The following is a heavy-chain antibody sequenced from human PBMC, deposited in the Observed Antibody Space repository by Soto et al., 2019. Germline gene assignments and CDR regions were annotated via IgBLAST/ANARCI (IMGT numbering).Heavy chain of an antibody. V-gene: IGHV1-69*13. CDR1: GGTFSSYA. Sequence: GASVKVSCKASGGTFSSYAISWVRQAPGQGLEWMGGIIPIFGTANYAQKFQGRVTITADESTSTAYMELSSLRSGDTAVYYCARDLSLAFDPWGQGTLVTVSS. CDR2: IIPIFGTA. CDR3: ARDLSLAFDP. J-gene: IGHJ5*02.